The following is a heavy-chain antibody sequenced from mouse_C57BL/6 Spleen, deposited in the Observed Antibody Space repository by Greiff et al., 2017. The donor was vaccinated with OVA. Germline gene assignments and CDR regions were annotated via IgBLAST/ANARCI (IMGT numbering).Heavy chain of an antibody. CDR2: IDPSDSYT. J-gene: IGHJ2*01. D-gene: IGHD3-2*02. Sequence: QVQLQQPGAELVMPGASVKLSCKASGYTFTSYWMHWVKQRPGQGLEWIGEIDPSDSYTNYNQKFKGKSTLTVDKSSSTAYMQLSSLTSEDSAVYYCASGDSSVFDYWGQGTTLTVSS. CDR3: ASGDSSVFDY. V-gene: IGHV1-69*01. CDR1: GYTFTSYW.